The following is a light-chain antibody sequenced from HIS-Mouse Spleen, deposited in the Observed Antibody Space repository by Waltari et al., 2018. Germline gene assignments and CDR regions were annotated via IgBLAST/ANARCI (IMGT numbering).Light chain of an antibody. CDR3: ETWDSNTRV. J-gene: IGLJ3*02. Sequence: QPVLTQSSSASASLGSSVKLTCTPSIGHSSHIIACPHQQPGKAPRYLMKLEGSGSYNKGSGVPDRFSGSSSGADRYLTISNLQSEDEADYYCETWDSNTRVFGGGTKLTVL. V-gene: IGLV4-60*03. CDR2: LEGSGSY. CDR1: IGHSSHI.